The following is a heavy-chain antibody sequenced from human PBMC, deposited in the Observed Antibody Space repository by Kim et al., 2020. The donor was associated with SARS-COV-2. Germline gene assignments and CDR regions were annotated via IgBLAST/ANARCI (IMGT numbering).Heavy chain of an antibody. J-gene: IGHJ3*02. D-gene: IGHD6-19*01. CDR1: GGSISSYY. CDR3: ARLIRGSGWESDAFDI. CDR2: IYYSGST. Sequence: SETLSLTCTVSGGSISSYYWSWIRQPPGKGLEWIGYIYYSGSTNYNPSLKSRVTISVDTSKNQFSLKLSSVTAADTAVYYCARLIRGSGWESDAFDIWGQGTMVTVSS. V-gene: IGHV4-59*08.